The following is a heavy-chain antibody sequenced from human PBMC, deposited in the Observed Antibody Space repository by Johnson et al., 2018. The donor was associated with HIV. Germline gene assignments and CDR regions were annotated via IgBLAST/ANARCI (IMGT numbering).Heavy chain of an antibody. V-gene: IGHV3-43D*03. Sequence: VQLVESGGVAVQPGGSLRLSCAASGFSFDDYAMHWVRQAPGKGLEWVSLISWDGGNTYYADSVKGRFIISRDNSKKSLYLQMNSLRAEDTALYFCVKDSDTYYYGSGDAFDILGQGTMVTVSS. D-gene: IGHD3-10*01. J-gene: IGHJ3*02. CDR3: VKDSDTYYYGSGDAFDI. CDR1: GFSFDDYA. CDR2: ISWDGGNT.